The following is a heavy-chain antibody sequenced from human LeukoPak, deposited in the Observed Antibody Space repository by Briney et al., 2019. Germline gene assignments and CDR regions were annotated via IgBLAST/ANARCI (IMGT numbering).Heavy chain of an antibody. CDR3: AKDRVSVYYYDSSGYYYFDY. J-gene: IGHJ4*02. V-gene: IGHV3-23*01. CDR2: ISGSGGST. CDR1: GFTFSSYG. D-gene: IGHD3-22*01. Sequence: PGGSLRLSCAASGFTFSSYGMQWVRQAPGKGLEWVSAISGSGGSTYYAHSVKGRCTISRDNSKNTLYLQMNSLRAEDTAVYYCAKDRVSVYYYDSSGYYYFDYWGQGTLVTVSS.